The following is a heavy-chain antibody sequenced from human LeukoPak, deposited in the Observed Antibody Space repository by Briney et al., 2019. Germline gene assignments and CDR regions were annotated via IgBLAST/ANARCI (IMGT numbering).Heavy chain of an antibody. V-gene: IGHV5-51*01. CDR2: IYPGDSDT. CDR1: VYSFTTYW. CDR3: ARHLQPGSKELDY. Sequence: GASLKISCKGSVYSFTTYWIGWVRQMPGKVLEWMGIIYPGDSDTRYSPSFQGQVTISTDKSISTAYLQWSSLKASDTAIYYCARHLQPGSKELDYWGQGTLVTVSS. J-gene: IGHJ4*02. D-gene: IGHD3-10*01.